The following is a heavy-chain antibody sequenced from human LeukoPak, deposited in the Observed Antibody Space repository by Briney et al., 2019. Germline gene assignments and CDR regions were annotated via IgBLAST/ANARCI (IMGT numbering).Heavy chain of an antibody. J-gene: IGHJ3*02. CDR2: ISGSGGST. V-gene: IGHV3-23*01. CDR3: AKDAPYYYDSSGYYYADAFDI. D-gene: IGHD3-22*01. Sequence: GGSLRLSCAASEFTFSSYAMSWVRQAPGKGLEWVSAISGSGGSTYYADSVKGRFTISRDNSKNTLYLQMNSLRAEDTAVYYCAKDAPYYYDSSGYYYADAFDIWGQGTMVTVSS. CDR1: EFTFSSYA.